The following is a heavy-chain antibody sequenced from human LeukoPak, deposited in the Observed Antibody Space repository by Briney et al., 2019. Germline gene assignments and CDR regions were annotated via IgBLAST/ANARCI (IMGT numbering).Heavy chain of an antibody. D-gene: IGHD5-18*01. V-gene: IGHV3-9*01. CDR2: INWNSGSI. CDR1: GFNFDDYA. J-gene: IGHJ3*02. Sequence: GRSLRLSCAASGFNFDDYAMHWVRQAPGKGLEWVSSINWNSGSIGYADSVKGRFTISRDNAKNSLYLQMNSLRTEDTALYYCAKDSLQYTYGSRDAFDIWGQGTMVTVSS. CDR3: AKDSLQYTYGSRDAFDI.